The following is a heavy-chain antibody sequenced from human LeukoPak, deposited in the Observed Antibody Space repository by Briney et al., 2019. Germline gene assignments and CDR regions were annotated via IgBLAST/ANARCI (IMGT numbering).Heavy chain of an antibody. J-gene: IGHJ6*03. CDR3: ARVSLSSVYYYYMDV. V-gene: IGHV3-20*04. D-gene: IGHD6-6*01. Sequence: PGGSLRLSCAASGFAFDDYGMSWVRQAPGKGLEWVSGINWNGGSTGYADSVKGRFTISRDNAKNSLYLQMNSLRAEDTALYYCARVSLSSVYYYYMDVWGKGTTVTVSS. CDR2: INWNGGST. CDR1: GFAFDDYG.